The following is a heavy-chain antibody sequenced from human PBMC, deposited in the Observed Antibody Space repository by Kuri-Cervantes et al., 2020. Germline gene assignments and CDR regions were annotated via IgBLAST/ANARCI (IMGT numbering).Heavy chain of an antibody. V-gene: IGHV4-38-2*01. CDR1: GFSISSGYY. D-gene: IGHD5-18*01. J-gene: IGHJ4*02. Sequence: SETLSLTCAVSGFSISSGYYWGWIRQPPGKGLEWIGNVYHSGSTYYNPSLKSRVTISVDTSKNQFSLNLTSVTTADTAVYHCARGPVDTSGYFDYWGRGNVVTVSS. CDR2: VYHSGST. CDR3: ARGPVDTSGYFDY.